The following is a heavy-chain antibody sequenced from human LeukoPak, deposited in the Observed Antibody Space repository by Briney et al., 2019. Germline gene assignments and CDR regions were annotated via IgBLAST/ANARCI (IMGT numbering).Heavy chain of an antibody. D-gene: IGHD3-22*01. CDR3: ANLIPPYDSSGYYHDY. Sequence: GGSLRLSCAASGFTFSSYAMSWVRQAPGKGLEWVAFIRYDGSNKYYADSVKGRFTISRDNSKNTLYLQMNSLRAEDTAVYYCANLIPPYDSSGYYHDYWGQGTLVTVSS. J-gene: IGHJ4*02. CDR1: GFTFSSYA. V-gene: IGHV3-30*02. CDR2: IRYDGSNK.